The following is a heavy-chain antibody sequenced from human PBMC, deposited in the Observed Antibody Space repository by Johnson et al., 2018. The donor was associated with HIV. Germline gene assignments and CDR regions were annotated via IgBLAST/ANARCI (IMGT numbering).Heavy chain of an antibody. D-gene: IGHD6-13*01. V-gene: IGHV3-7*05. CDR1: GFTFSSYW. CDR2: IKQDGSEK. Sequence: MQLVESGGGLVQPGGSLRLSCAASGFTFSSYWMSWVRQAPGKGLEWVANIKQDGSEKYYVDSVKGRFTISRDNAKNSLYLQMNSLRAEDTAVYYCARQQLSRNVAFDIWGQGTMVTVSS. J-gene: IGHJ3*02. CDR3: ARQQLSRNVAFDI.